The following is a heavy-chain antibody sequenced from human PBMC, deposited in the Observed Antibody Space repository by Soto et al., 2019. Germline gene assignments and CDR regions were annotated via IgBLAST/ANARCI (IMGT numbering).Heavy chain of an antibody. D-gene: IGHD1-26*01. V-gene: IGHV4-30-2*01. J-gene: IGHJ4*02. Sequence: SETLSLTCAVSGGSIDSGAFSLSWIRQPPGKGLEWIGYVTHSGTAYSIPSLNGRLTLSVDSSQTQFSLKLTSVTAADSAFYYCAAGNAWDILLAYWGQGARVTVSS. CDR2: VTHSGTA. CDR3: AAGNAWDILLAY. CDR1: GGSIDSGAFS.